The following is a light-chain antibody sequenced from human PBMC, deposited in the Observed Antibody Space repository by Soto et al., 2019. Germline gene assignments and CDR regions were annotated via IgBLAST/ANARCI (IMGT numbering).Light chain of an antibody. CDR3: SSYAGSNILL. CDR2: EVT. J-gene: IGLJ3*02. Sequence: QSALTQPPSASGSPGQSVTISCTGSSSDVGGYNYVSWYQQHPGKARKHMIYEVTKRPSGVPDRFSGSKSGNTASLTVSGLQAEDEADYYCSSYAGSNILLFGGGTKLTVL. CDR1: SSDVGGYNY. V-gene: IGLV2-8*01.